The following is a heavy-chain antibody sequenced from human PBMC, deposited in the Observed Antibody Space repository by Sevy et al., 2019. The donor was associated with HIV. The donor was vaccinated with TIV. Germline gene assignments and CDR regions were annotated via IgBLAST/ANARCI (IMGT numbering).Heavy chain of an antibody. CDR1: GYSFTTYW. CDR3: ATSRGYCVLRADS. Sequence: GESLKISCKASGYSFTTYWIGWVRQMPGKGLEWMGIIYPGDSETRYNPSFQGQVTISADKSISTAYLQWSSLKASDTAMYYCATSRGYCVLRADSWGQGTLVTVSS. J-gene: IGHJ4*02. V-gene: IGHV5-51*01. D-gene: IGHD2-2*03. CDR2: IYPGDSET.